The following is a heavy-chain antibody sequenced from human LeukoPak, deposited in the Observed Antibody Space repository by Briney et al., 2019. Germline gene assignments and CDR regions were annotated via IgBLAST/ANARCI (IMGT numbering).Heavy chain of an antibody. CDR1: GSTFSSYA. CDR2: ISGSGGST. D-gene: IGHD3-10*01. Sequence: PGGSLRLSCAASGSTFSSYAMSWVRQAPGKGLEWVSAISGSGGSTYYADSVKGRFTISRDNCKNTVYLQMNRLRAEDTAVYYCAKAGKLWFRELPVDYWGQGPLVPVSS. J-gene: IGHJ4*02. V-gene: IGHV3-23*01. CDR3: AKAGKLWFRELPVDY.